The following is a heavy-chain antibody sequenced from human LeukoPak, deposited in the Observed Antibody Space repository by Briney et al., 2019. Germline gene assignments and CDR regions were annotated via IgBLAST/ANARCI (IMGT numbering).Heavy chain of an antibody. CDR3: ARDSPYYYDSSGKPPEFDY. CDR2: IGYGGADS. D-gene: IGHD3-22*01. Sequence: GGSLRLSCTVSGFTLSSYEMTWFRQAPGKGLEWVSSIGYGGADSHYADSVKGRFTISRDNAKNTLNLQMNSLRAEDTAVYYCARDSPYYYDSSGKPPEFDYWGQGTLVTVSS. J-gene: IGHJ4*02. CDR1: GFTLSSYE. V-gene: IGHV3-23*01.